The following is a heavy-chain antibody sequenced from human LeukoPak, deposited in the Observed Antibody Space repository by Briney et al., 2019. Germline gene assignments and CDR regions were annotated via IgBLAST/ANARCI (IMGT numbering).Heavy chain of an antibody. D-gene: IGHD5-18*01. Sequence: SGGSLRLSCAASGFTFSSYAMSWVRQAPGKGLVWVSRINSDGRSTSYADSVKGRFTISRDNAKNTLYLQMNSLRAEDTAVYYCARVNTAMGWAFDIWGQGTMVTVSS. CDR3: ARVNTAMGWAFDI. CDR1: GFTFSSYA. J-gene: IGHJ3*02. CDR2: INSDGRST. V-gene: IGHV3-74*01.